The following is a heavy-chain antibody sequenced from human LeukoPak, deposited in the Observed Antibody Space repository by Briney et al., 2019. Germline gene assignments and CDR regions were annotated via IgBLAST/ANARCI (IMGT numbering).Heavy chain of an antibody. J-gene: IGHJ4*02. CDR1: GYTFTSYA. CDR3: ARAYNYYESSCYYLGYYFDY. CDR2: SNVGNGNT. Sequence: ASVKVSCKASGYTFTSYAMHWVRQAPGQRLEWMGGSNVGNGNTKYSQEYQGRVTITRDTSASTAYMELSSLRSEGMAVYYCARAYNYYESSCYYLGYYFDYWGQGTLDTVPS. D-gene: IGHD3-22*01. V-gene: IGHV1-3*02.